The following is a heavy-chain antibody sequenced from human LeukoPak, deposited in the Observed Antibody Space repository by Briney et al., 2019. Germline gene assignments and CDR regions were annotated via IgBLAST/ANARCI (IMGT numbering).Heavy chain of an antibody. Sequence: GGSLRLSCAASGFTFSSYGMHWVRQAPGKGLEWVAFIRYDGSNKYYADSVKGRFTISRDNSKNTLYLQMNGLRAEDTAVYYCAKDFTLLMVYPNWFDPWGQGTLVTVSS. CDR1: GFTFSSYG. J-gene: IGHJ5*02. CDR3: AKDFTLLMVYPNWFDP. V-gene: IGHV3-30*02. CDR2: IRYDGSNK. D-gene: IGHD2-8*01.